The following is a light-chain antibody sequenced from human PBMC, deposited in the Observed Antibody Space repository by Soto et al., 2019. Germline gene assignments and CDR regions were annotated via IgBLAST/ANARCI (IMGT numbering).Light chain of an antibody. CDR3: SSYTSSSTHV. CDR2: DVS. J-gene: IGLJ1*01. Sequence: QSVLTQRASVSGSPGQSITISCTGTSIDVGAYNFVSWYQQHPGRVPKLMIFDVSSRPSGVSDRFSGSKSGNTASLTISGLQAEDEGDYYCSSYTSSSTHVFGIGTKVTVL. V-gene: IGLV2-14*03. CDR1: SIDVGAYNF.